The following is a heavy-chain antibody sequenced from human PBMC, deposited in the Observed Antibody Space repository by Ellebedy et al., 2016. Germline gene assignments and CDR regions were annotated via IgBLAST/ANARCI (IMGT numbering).Heavy chain of an antibody. Sequence: GSLRLXXTVSGGSISSSSYYWGWIRQPPGKGLEWIASIYHTGRIYYNPSLKSRVTLSVDTSKNQFSLRLTSVTAADTAVYYCTRDGGWLLIDYWGQGALVTVSS. CDR1: GGSISSSSYY. V-gene: IGHV4-39*07. J-gene: IGHJ4*02. D-gene: IGHD2-15*01. CDR3: TRDGGWLLIDY. CDR2: IYHTGRI.